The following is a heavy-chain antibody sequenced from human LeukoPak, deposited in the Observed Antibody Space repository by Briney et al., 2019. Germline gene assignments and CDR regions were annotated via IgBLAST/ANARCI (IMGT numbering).Heavy chain of an antibody. J-gene: IGHJ6*03. CDR3: AREDDYGGMGNYYYYMDV. Sequence: ASETLSLTCTVSGGSISSGSYYWSWIRQPAGKGLEWIGRIYTIGSTNYNPSLKSRVTISVDTSKNQFSLKLSSVTAADTAVYYCAREDDYGGMGNYYYYMDVWGKGTTVTVSS. V-gene: IGHV4-61*02. CDR1: GGSISSGSYY. D-gene: IGHD4-23*01. CDR2: IYTIGST.